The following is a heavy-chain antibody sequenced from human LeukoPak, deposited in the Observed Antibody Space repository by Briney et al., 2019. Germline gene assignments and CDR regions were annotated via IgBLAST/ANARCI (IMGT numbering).Heavy chain of an antibody. D-gene: IGHD3-22*01. J-gene: IGHJ4*02. CDR2: IWYDGSNK. Sequence: GGSLRLSCAASGFTFSSYGMHWVRQAPGKGLEWVAVIWYDGSNKYYADSVKGRFTISRDNSKNMLYLQMNSLRAEDTAVYYCAREYYYDSSGVFDYWGQGTLVTVSS. CDR1: GFTFSSYG. V-gene: IGHV3-33*01. CDR3: AREYYYDSSGVFDY.